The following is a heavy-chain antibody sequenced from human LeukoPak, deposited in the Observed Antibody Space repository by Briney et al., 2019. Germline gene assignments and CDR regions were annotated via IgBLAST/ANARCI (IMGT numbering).Heavy chain of an antibody. J-gene: IGHJ5*02. D-gene: IGHD3-3*01. CDR2: IYPRDGST. Sequence: VASVKVSCKASGYTFTSNYIHWVRQAPGQGLEWMGMIYPRDGSTSYAQKFQGRVTVTRDTSTSTVHMELSGLRSEDTAVYYCARELTYYDFSSGQNNWFDPWGQGTLVTVSS. V-gene: IGHV1-46*01. CDR1: GYTFTSNY. CDR3: ARELTYYDFSSGQNNWFDP.